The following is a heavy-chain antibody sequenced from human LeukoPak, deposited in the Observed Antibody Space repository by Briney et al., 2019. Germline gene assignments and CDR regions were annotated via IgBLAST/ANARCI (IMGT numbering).Heavy chain of an antibody. CDR2: INPNSGGT. J-gene: IGHJ4*02. CDR1: GYTFTGYY. V-gene: IGHV1-2*02. Sequence: ASVKVSCKASGYTFTGYYMHWVRQAPGQGLEWMGWINPNSGGTNYAQKFQGRVTMTRDTSISTAYMELSRLRSDDTAVYYCARGRQVRGVILFIDYWGQGTLVTVSS. D-gene: IGHD3-10*01. CDR3: ARGRQVRGVILFIDY.